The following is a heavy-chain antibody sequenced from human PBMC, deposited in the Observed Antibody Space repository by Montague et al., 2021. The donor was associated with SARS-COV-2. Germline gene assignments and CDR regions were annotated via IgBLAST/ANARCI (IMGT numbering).Heavy chain of an antibody. Sequence: SETLSLTCSVSGASISTNYWSWIRQPPGKGPEWIGNIFYRGTTHYNPSLKSRVTLSVDASSNQVSLKLASVTAAYTAVYYCASYDGAFDPWGQGTMVLVSS. CDR1: GASISTNY. CDR2: IFYRGTT. V-gene: IGHV4-59*08. J-gene: IGHJ3*01. CDR3: ASYDGAFDP. D-gene: IGHD3-22*01.